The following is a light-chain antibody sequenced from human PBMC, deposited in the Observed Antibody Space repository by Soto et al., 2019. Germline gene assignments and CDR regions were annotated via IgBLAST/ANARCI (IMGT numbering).Light chain of an antibody. V-gene: IGLV2-14*01. CDR3: CSYIDLESRV. Sequence: SALTQPAPESGSPGQSTTIACTGTSSDVGGYNFVSWYKQYPGKAPKLMIYEVNRRPSGVSDRFSGSKSGNTASLTISGLQAEDLADYYCCSYIDLESRVCGAETKVTVL. CDR2: EVN. J-gene: IGLJ1*01. CDR1: SSDVGGYNF.